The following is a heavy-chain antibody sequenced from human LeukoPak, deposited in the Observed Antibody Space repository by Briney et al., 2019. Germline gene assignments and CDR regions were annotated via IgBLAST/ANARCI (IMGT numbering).Heavy chain of an antibody. CDR3: ARGPRGTFDY. J-gene: IGHJ4*02. CDR2: INHSGGT. Sequence: PSETMSLTCAVYGGSFSGYYWSWIRQPPGKGLEWIGEINHSGGTNYNPSLKSRVTISVDTSKNQFSLKLSSVTAADTAVYYCARGPRGTFDYWGQGTLVTVSS. CDR1: GGSFSGYY. V-gene: IGHV4-34*01.